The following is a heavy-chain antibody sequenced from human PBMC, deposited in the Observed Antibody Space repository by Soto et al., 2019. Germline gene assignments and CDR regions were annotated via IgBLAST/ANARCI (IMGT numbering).Heavy chain of an antibody. V-gene: IGHV3-33*01. J-gene: IGHJ6*03. CDR1: GFTFSSYG. D-gene: IGHD2-15*01. CDR2: IWYDGSNK. Sequence: PGGSLRLSCAASGFTFSSYGMHWVRQAPGKELEWVAVIWYDGSNKYYADSVKGRFTISRDNSKNTLYLQMNSLRAEDTAVYYCARGYCSGGSCYSKLYYYYMDVWGKGTTVTVSS. CDR3: ARGYCSGGSCYSKLYYYYMDV.